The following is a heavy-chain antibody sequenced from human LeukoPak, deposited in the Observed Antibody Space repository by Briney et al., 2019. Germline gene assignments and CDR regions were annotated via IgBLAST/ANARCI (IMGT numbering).Heavy chain of an antibody. CDR2: VYYNGNT. J-gene: IGHJ4*02. Sequence: SETLSLTCTISGDSFSRNNYYWGLIRQPPGKGLEWIGTVYYNGNTQYNPSLKSRVTLSGDTSKNQFSLRLRSVTAADTAVYYRAKYESGTMLDYWGQGILVTVFS. V-gene: IGHV4-39*01. CDR3: AKYESGTMLDY. CDR1: GDSFSRNNYY. D-gene: IGHD6-13*01.